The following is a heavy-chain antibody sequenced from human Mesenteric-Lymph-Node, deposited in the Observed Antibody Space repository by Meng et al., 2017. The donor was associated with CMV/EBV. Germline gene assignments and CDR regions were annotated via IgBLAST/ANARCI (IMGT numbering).Heavy chain of an antibody. CDR2: IIPILGIA. Sequence: WVRQAPGKGLEWMGRIIPILGIANYAQKFQGRVTITADKSTSTAYMELSSLRSEDTAVYYCARGPRPEGGPSRYCSGGSCYSVWFDPWGQGTLVTVSS. CDR3: ARGPRPEGGPSRYCSGGSCYSVWFDP. J-gene: IGHJ5*02. D-gene: IGHD2-15*01. V-gene: IGHV1-69*04.